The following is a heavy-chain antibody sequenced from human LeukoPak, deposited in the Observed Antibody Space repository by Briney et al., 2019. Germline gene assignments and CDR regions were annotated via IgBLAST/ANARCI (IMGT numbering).Heavy chain of an antibody. J-gene: IGHJ4*02. CDR2: INQGGSNK. D-gene: IGHD6-25*01. Sequence: QSGGSLRLSCAASGFTFSGNWMSWVRQAPGKGLEWVANINQGGSNKYYVDSVKGRFTISRDNANNSLYLQMNTLRGEDTAVYYCTRDRSPAEDDWGQGTLVTVSS. CDR3: TRDRSPAEDD. CDR1: GFTFSGNW. V-gene: IGHV3-7*01.